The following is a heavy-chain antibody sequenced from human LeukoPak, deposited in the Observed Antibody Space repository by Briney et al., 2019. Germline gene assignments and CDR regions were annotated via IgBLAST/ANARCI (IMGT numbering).Heavy chain of an antibody. Sequence: PSETLSLTCTVSGGSISSYYWSWIRQPPGKGLEWIGYIYYSGSTNYNPSLKSRVTISVDTSKNQFSLKLSSVTAADTAVYYCARGSSGSYSNYFDYWGQGTLVTVSS. CDR2: IYYSGST. CDR3: ARGSSGSYSNYFDY. D-gene: IGHD3-10*01. V-gene: IGHV4-59*08. CDR1: GGSISSYY. J-gene: IGHJ4*02.